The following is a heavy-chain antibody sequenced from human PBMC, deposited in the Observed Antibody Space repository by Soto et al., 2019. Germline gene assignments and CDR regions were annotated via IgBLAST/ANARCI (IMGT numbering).Heavy chain of an antibody. J-gene: IGHJ4*02. Sequence: QVQLVESGGGVVQPGRSLRLSCAASGFTFSSYGMHWVRQAPGKGLEWVAVISYDGSNKYYADSVKGRFTISRDNSKNTLYLQMNSLRAEDTAVYYCATKRGSGSYYFDYWGQGTLVTVSS. CDR1: GFTFSSYG. V-gene: IGHV3-30*03. CDR3: ATKRGSGSYYFDY. CDR2: ISYDGSNK. D-gene: IGHD3-3*01.